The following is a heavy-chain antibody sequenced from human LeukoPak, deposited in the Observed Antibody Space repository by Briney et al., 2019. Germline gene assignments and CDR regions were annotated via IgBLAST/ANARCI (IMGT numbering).Heavy chain of an antibody. D-gene: IGHD4-23*01. CDR3: ARHDYGGNPGFDY. CDR1: GGSISSSNW. V-gene: IGHV4-4*02. CDR2: IYHSGST. J-gene: IGHJ4*02. Sequence: SETLSLTCAVSGGSISSSNWWSWVRQPPGKGLEWIGEIYHSGSTNYNPSLKSRVTISVDTSKNQFSLKLSSVTAADTAVYYCARHDYGGNPGFDYWGQGTLVTVSS.